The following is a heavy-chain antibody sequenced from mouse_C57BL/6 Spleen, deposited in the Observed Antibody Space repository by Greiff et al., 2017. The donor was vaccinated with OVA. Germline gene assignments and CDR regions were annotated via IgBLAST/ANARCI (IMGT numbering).Heavy chain of an antibody. Sequence: VQLQHPGTDLVKPGASVKLSCKASANPFPSYWMPWVKQRPGQGLGWIGNINPSNGGTNYNEKFKSKATLTVDKSSSTAYMQLSSLTSEDSAVYYCALTTVVADFDYWGQGTTLTVSS. V-gene: IGHV1-53*01. CDR1: ANPFPSYW. J-gene: IGHJ2*01. CDR2: INPSNGGT. CDR3: ALTTVVADFDY. D-gene: IGHD1-1*01.